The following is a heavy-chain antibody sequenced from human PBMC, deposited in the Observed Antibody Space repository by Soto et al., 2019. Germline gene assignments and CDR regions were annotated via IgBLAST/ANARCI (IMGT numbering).Heavy chain of an antibody. Sequence: QVQLVESGGGVVQPGRSLRLSCAASGFTFSSYAMHWVRRAPGKGLEWMAVMSYDGSNKYYADSVKGRFTISRDNSKNTRYMHMSTLRALGTALYFSARDVGAYWGQGTLVIVSS. D-gene: IGHD3-16*01. CDR3: ARDVGAY. J-gene: IGHJ4*02. CDR2: MSYDGSNK. V-gene: IGHV3-30-3*01. CDR1: GFTFSSYA.